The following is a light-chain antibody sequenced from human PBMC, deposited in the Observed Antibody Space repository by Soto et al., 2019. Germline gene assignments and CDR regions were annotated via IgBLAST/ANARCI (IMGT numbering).Light chain of an antibody. Sequence: QSALTQPASVSGSPGQSITIACTGTSSDVGGYNHVSWYQVHPGKAPRLVIYDVNIRPPAVSDRFSGSTSGNTASLTISGLQAEDEADYYCSSYTATRTVVFGGGTKVTVL. CDR2: DVN. CDR3: SSYTATRTVV. CDR1: SSDVGGYNH. J-gene: IGLJ3*02. V-gene: IGLV2-14*03.